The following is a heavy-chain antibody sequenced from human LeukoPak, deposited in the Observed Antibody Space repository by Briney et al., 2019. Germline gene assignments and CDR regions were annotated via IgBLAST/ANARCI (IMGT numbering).Heavy chain of an antibody. CDR2: IYTSGST. CDR3: ARHVVYYDSSGYLNWFDP. CDR1: GGSISSYY. Sequence: PSETLSLTCTVSGGSISSYYWSWIRQPAGKGLEWIGRIYTSGSTNYNPSLKSRVTMSVDTSKNQFSLKLSSVTAADTAVYYCARHVVYYDSSGYLNWFDPWGQGTLVTVSS. V-gene: IGHV4-4*07. D-gene: IGHD3-22*01. J-gene: IGHJ5*02.